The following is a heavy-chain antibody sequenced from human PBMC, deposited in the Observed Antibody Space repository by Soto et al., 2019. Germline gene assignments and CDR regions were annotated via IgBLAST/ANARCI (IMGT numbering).Heavy chain of an antibody. V-gene: IGHV4-30-4*01. J-gene: IGHJ5*02. Sequence: SVTLRLSWTVAAGTISSRDGYWSWILQPTAKGLEWIGYIYYSGSTYYNPSLRSRVTISVDTSKNQFSLNLSSVTAADTAVYYCARDRGSSWLNKWFDPWGQGTQDT. CDR3: ARDRGSSWLNKWFDP. D-gene: IGHD6-13*01. CDR1: AGTISSRDGY. CDR2: IYYSGST.